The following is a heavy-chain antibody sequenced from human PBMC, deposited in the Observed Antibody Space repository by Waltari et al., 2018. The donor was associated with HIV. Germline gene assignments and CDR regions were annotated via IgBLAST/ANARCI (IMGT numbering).Heavy chain of an antibody. CDR3: AYHSVSRDFDY. CDR1: YW. Sequence: YWIGWVRQMPGKGLEWMGIIYPGDSDATYRPSFQGQVTISADKSISTAYLQWRSLRTSDTAIYYCAYHSVSRDFDYWGQGTLVTVSS. V-gene: IGHV5-51*01. CDR2: IYPGDSDA. J-gene: IGHJ4*02. D-gene: IGHD4-4*01.